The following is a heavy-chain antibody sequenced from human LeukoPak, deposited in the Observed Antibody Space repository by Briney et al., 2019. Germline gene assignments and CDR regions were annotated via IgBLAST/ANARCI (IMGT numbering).Heavy chain of an antibody. CDR1: GESFSAYY. D-gene: IGHD3-3*01. Sequence: SETLSLTCAVSGESFSAYYWTWIRQPPGKGLEWVGEINHDGTTNYNPSLESRVTMSVDTSKNQLSLKLSSVTAADTAMYYCARGLITIFGVVDYWGQGALVTVSS. CDR3: ARGLITIFGVVDY. J-gene: IGHJ4*02. CDR2: INHDGTT. V-gene: IGHV4-34*01.